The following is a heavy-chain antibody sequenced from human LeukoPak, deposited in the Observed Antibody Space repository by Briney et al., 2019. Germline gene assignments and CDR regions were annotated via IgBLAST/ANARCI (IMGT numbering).Heavy chain of an antibody. CDR1: GFTFSSYS. CDR3: AKGMDYYGSGTLGGFDH. D-gene: IGHD3-10*01. Sequence: GGSLRLSCAASGFTFSSYSMNWVRQAPGKELEWVSYISSSSSTIYYADSVKGRFTISRDNAKNSLYLQMNSLRAEDTAVYYCAKGMDYYGSGTLGGFDHWGQGILVTVSS. CDR2: ISSSSSTI. J-gene: IGHJ4*02. V-gene: IGHV3-48*01.